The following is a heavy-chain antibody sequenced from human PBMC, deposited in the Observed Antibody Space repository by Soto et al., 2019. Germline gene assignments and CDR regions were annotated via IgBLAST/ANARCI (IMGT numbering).Heavy chain of an antibody. D-gene: IGHD3-22*01. CDR3: ARRVTMIVVVISDAFDI. J-gene: IGHJ3*02. V-gene: IGHV3-48*02. Sequence: GGSLRLSCAASGFTFSSYSMNWVRQAPGKGLELVSYISSSSSTIYYADSVKGRFTISRDNAKNSLYLQMNSLRDEDTAVYYCARRVTMIVVVISDAFDIWGQGTMVTV. CDR1: GFTFSSYS. CDR2: ISSSSSTI.